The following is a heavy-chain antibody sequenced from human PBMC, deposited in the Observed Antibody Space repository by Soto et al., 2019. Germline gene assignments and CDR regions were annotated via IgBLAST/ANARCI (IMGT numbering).Heavy chain of an antibody. D-gene: IGHD3-10*01. J-gene: IGHJ6*02. CDR3: ARSSITLVRGADYTMDV. Sequence: QVQLVQSGAEVKKPGSSVKVSCKASGGTFSSYAISWVRQAPGQGLEWMGGIIPIFDTANYAQKFQDRVTITEDECTSTAYMELSSLRSEDTAVYYCARSSITLVRGADYTMDVWGQGTTVTVSS. CDR2: IIPIFDTA. V-gene: IGHV1-69*01. CDR1: GGTFSSYA.